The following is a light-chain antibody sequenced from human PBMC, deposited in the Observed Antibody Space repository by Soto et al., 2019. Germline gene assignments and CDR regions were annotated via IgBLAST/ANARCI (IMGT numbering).Light chain of an antibody. V-gene: IGKV1-39*01. CDR1: QSISSY. CDR3: QQSYSTPRLT. Sequence: DIQMTQSPSSLSASVGDRVTITCRASQSISSYLNWYQQKPGKAPKLLIYAASSLQSGVPSRFSGSGSGTDDTITISSRQPEDYATYYCQQSYSTPRLTFGPGTNVDIK. J-gene: IGKJ3*01. CDR2: AAS.